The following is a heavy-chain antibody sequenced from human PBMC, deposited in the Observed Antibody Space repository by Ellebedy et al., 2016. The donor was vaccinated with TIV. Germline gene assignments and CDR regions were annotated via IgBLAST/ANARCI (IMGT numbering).Heavy chain of an antibody. CDR1: GFTFGSFA. J-gene: IGHJ4*02. CDR3: AKLDSSGYYYGRFDY. CDR2: ISSSGVST. D-gene: IGHD3-22*01. Sequence: GGSLRLSCAASGFTFGSFAMTWVRQAPGKGLEWVSSISSSGVSTDYADSVRGRVTISRDNSKNTLCLQMNSLRADDSAVYYCAKLDSSGYYYGRFDYWGQGTLVTVSS. V-gene: IGHV3-23*01.